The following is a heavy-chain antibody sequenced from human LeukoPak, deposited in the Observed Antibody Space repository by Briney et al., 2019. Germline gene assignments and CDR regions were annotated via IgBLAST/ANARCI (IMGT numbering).Heavy chain of an antibody. V-gene: IGHV4-38-2*01. CDR3: ARWDSGEWFHDAFDI. CDR1: GYSITTGNY. D-gene: IGHD3-3*01. Sequence: PSETLSLACVESGYSITTGNYWGWFRQPPGKGLEWIGSIYHSGSTYYNPSLKSRVTISVDTSKNQFSLKLRSVTAADTALYYCARWDSGEWFHDAFDIWGQGTRATVSS. J-gene: IGHJ3*02. CDR2: IYHSGST.